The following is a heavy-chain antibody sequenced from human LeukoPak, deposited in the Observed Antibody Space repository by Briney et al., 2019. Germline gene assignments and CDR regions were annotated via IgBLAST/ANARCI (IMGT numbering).Heavy chain of an antibody. CDR1: GFTVSSNY. CDR2: IYSGGST. V-gene: IGHV3-53*01. Sequence: GGSLRLSCAASGFTVSSNYMSWVRQAPGKGLEWVSVIYSGGSTYYADSVKGRFTISRDNSKNTLYPQMNSLRAEDTAVYYCARQKGSLYGMDVWGQGTTVTVSS. CDR3: ARQKGSLYGMDV. J-gene: IGHJ6*02.